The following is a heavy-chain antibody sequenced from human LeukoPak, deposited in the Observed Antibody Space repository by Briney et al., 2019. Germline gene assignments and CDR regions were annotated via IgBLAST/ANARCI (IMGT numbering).Heavy chain of an antibody. Sequence: GRSLRLSCAASGFTFSRYWMSWMRQAPGKGLEWVANIKYDGNEEYYVDSLKGRFTISRDNAKSSLYLQLNSLRVEDTAVYYCKSGGAAPGSFDYWGQGTLVTVSP. CDR3: KSGGAAPGSFDY. CDR1: GFTFSRYW. V-gene: IGHV3-7*01. CDR2: IKYDGNEE. D-gene: IGHD1-1*01. J-gene: IGHJ4*02.